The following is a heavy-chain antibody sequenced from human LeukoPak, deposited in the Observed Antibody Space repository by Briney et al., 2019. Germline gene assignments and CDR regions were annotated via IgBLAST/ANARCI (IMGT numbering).Heavy chain of an antibody. D-gene: IGHD3-9*01. CDR1: GGSISSGGYY. CDR2: IYYSGGT. Sequence: SQTLSLTCTVSGGSISSGGYYWSWIRQHPGKGLEWIGYIYYSGGTYYNPSLKSRVTISVDTSKNQFSLKLSSVTAADTAVYYCAREPPLRYYGMDVWGQGTTATVSS. J-gene: IGHJ6*02. CDR3: AREPPLRYYGMDV. V-gene: IGHV4-31*03.